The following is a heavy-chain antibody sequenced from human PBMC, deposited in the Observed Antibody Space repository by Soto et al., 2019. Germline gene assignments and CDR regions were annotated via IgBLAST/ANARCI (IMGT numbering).Heavy chain of an antibody. J-gene: IGHJ6*02. D-gene: IGHD3-16*01. CDR1: GGSISSGYY. V-gene: IGHV4-34*01. Sequence: PSETLSLTCTVSGGSISSGYYWSWIRQPPGKGLEWIGEINHSGSTNYNPSLKSRVTISVDTSKNQFSLKLSSVTAADTAVYYCARRRLRYYYYYGMDVWGQGTTVTVSS. CDR3: ARRRLRYYYYYGMDV. CDR2: INHSGST.